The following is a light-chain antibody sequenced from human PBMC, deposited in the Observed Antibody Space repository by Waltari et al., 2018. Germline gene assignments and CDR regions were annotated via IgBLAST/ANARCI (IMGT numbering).Light chain of an antibody. V-gene: IGLV2-11*01. CDR1: SSDVGGSNY. CDR3: CSYAGSITFWV. Sequence: QSALTQPRSVYGSPGQSVTISCTGTSSDVGGSNYVSWYQPHPGKAPKLIIYDVTKRPSGVPDRFSASKSDNTASLTISGLQAEDEADYYCCSYAGSITFWVFGGGTKLTVL. CDR2: DVT. J-gene: IGLJ3*02.